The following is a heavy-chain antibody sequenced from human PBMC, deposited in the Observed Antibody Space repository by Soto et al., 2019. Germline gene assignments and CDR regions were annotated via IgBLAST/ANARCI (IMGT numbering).Heavy chain of an antibody. Sequence: EVQLVESGGGLVKPGGSLRLSCAASGFTLNGYSMNWFRQAPGKGLEWVSSISSSSTYIYYADSVKGRFTISRGNAKNSLFLQMNSLRAEDTAVYYCGRGIAVEDYWGQGTLVTVSS. J-gene: IGHJ4*02. D-gene: IGHD6-19*01. V-gene: IGHV3-21*01. CDR2: ISSSSTYI. CDR3: GRGIAVEDY. CDR1: GFTLNGYS.